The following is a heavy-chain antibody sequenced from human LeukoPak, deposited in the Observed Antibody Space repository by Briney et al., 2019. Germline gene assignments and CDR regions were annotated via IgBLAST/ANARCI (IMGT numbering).Heavy chain of an antibody. D-gene: IGHD3-10*01. J-gene: IGHJ6*02. Sequence: SQTLSLTCAVYGGSFSGYYWSWIRQPPGKGLEWIGEINHSGSTNYNPSLKSRVTISVDTSKNQFSLKLSSVTAADTAVYYCARGWSWVDVWGQGTTVTVSS. V-gene: IGHV4-34*01. CDR3: ARGWSWVDV. CDR2: INHSGST. CDR1: GGSFSGYY.